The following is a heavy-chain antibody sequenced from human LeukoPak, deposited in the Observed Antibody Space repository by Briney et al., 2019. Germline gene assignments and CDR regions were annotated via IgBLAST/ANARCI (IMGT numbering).Heavy chain of an antibody. CDR1: GFTFSSYW. CDR3: ARVPTQDYYDSSGYSDY. D-gene: IGHD3-22*01. Sequence: GGSLRLSCAASGFTFSSYWMSWVRQAPGKGLEWVANIKQDGSEKYYVDSVKGRFTISRDNAKNSLYLQMNSLRAEDTAVYYSARVPTQDYYDSSGYSDYWGQGTLVTVSS. J-gene: IGHJ4*02. V-gene: IGHV3-7*01. CDR2: IKQDGSEK.